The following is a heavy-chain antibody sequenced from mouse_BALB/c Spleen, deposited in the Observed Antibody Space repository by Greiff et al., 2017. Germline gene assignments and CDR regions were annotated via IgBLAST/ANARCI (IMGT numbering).Heavy chain of an antibody. Sequence: EVQLQQSGPGLVKPSQSLSLTCTVTGYSITSDYAWNWIRQFPGNKLEWMGYIRYSGSTSYNPSLKRRISITRDTSKNQFFLQLNSVTTEDTATFYCASYYYGSSYRFAYWGQGTLVTVSA. J-gene: IGHJ3*01. V-gene: IGHV3-2*02. CDR1: GYSITSDYA. CDR3: ASYYYGSSYRFAY. D-gene: IGHD1-1*01. CDR2: IRYSGST.